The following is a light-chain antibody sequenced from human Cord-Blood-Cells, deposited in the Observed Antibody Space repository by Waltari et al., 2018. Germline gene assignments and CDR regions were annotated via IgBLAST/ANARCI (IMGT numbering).Light chain of an antibody. CDR1: QSVLYSSNNKNY. Sequence: DIVMTQYPDSLAVSLGERATINCKSNQSVLYSSNNKNYLAWYQQKPGQPPKLLIYWASTRESGVPDRFSGSGSGTDFTLTISSLQAEDVAVYYCQQYYSTPWTFGQGTKVEIK. J-gene: IGKJ1*01. CDR3: QQYYSTPWT. CDR2: WAS. V-gene: IGKV4-1*01.